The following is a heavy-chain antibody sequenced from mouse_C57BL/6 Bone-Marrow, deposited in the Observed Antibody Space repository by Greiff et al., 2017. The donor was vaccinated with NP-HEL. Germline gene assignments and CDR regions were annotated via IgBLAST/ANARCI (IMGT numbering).Heavy chain of an antibody. J-gene: IGHJ1*03. CDR1: GFSLSTFGLG. CDR2: IWWDDDK. V-gene: IGHV8-8*01. Sequence: QVTLKVSGPGILQPSQTLSLTCSFSGFSLSTFGLGVGWIRQPSGKGLEWLAHIWWDDDKYYNPALKSRLTLSQDTSKNQVFLKIANVDTADTATYYCARIDYYGSSFYWYFDVWGTGTTVTVSS. CDR3: ARIDYYGSSFYWYFDV. D-gene: IGHD1-1*01.